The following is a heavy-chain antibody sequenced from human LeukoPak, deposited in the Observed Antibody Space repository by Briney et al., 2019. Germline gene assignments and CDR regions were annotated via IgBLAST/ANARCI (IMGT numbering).Heavy chain of an antibody. Sequence: SGTLSLTCAVSGGSISSSNWWSWVRQPPGKGLEWIGEIYHSGSTNYNPSLKSRVTISVDKSKNQFSLKLSSVTAADTAVYYCARANATVRHMIVVVTDAFDIWGQGTMVTVSS. D-gene: IGHD3-22*01. CDR3: ARANATVRHMIVVVTDAFDI. CDR2: IYHSGST. CDR1: GGSISSSNW. V-gene: IGHV4-4*02. J-gene: IGHJ3*02.